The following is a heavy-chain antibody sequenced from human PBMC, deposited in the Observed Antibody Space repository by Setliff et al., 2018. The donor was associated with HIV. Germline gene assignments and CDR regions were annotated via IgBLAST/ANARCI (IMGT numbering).Heavy chain of an antibody. D-gene: IGHD3-10*01. Sequence: KTSETLSLTCTVSGDSTSSSSSYWGWIRQPPGKGLEWIGSIYYSGSTYYNPSLKSRVTISVDTSKNQFSLKLSSVTAADTAVYYCARLSLSLVRGILNSGDRFFDYWGQGSLVTVSS. CDR1: GDSTSSSSSY. J-gene: IGHJ4*02. CDR3: ARLSLSLVRGILNSGDRFFDY. V-gene: IGHV4-39*01. CDR2: IYYSGST.